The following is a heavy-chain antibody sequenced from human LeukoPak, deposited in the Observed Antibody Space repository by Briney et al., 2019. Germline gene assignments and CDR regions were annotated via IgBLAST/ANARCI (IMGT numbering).Heavy chain of an antibody. CDR3: AKDSVRYSSGWYFDDY. CDR1: GFTFSSYA. Sequence: TGGSLRLSCAASGFTFSSYAMRWVRQAPGKGLEWVSAISGSGGSTYYADSVKGRFTISRDNSKNTLYLQMNSLRAEDTAVYYCAKDSVRYSSGWYFDDYWGQGTLVTVSS. CDR2: ISGSGGST. V-gene: IGHV3-23*01. J-gene: IGHJ4*02. D-gene: IGHD6-19*01.